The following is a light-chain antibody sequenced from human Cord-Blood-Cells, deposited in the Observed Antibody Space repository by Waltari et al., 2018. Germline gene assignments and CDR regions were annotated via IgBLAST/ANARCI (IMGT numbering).Light chain of an antibody. J-gene: IGLJ1*01. CDR3: MIWHSSASV. Sequence: QAVLTQPSSLSASPGASTSLTCTLRSGINVGTYRIYWYQQKPGSPPQYLLRYKSDSDKQQGSGVPSRFSGSKDASANAGILLFSGLQSEDESDYYCMIWHSSASVFGTGTKVTVL. CDR1: SGINVGTYR. V-gene: IGLV5-45*02. CDR2: YKSDSDK.